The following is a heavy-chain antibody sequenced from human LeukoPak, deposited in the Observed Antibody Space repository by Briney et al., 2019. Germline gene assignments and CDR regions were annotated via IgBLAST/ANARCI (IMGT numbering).Heavy chain of an antibody. J-gene: IGHJ4*02. CDR1: GYTFTSYG. D-gene: IGHD6-13*01. CDR2: ISAYNGNT. Sequence: ASVKVSCKASGYTFTSYGITWVRQAPGQGLEWMGWISAYNGNTNYAQKLQGRVTMTTDTSTSTAYMELRSLRSDDTAVYYCARSSLSQQLFLGDYWGQGTLVTVSS. CDR3: ARSSLSQQLFLGDY. V-gene: IGHV1-18*01.